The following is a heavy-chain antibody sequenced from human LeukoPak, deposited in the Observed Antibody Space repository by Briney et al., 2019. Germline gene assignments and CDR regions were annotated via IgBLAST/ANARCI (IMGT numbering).Heavy chain of an antibody. D-gene: IGHD3-22*01. V-gene: IGHV1-24*01. CDR3: TTTYDSSRFRAFDI. Sequence: VASVKVSCKVSGYTLTELSMNWVRQPPGKGLEWMGGFDPEDGETIYAQKFHGRLTMTEDTSTDTAYMELSSLRSEDTAVYYCTTTYDSSRFRAFDIWGQGTMVTVSS. CDR2: FDPEDGET. CDR1: GYTLTELS. J-gene: IGHJ3*02.